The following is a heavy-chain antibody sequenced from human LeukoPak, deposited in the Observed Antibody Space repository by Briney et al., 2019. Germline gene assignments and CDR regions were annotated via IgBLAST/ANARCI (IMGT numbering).Heavy chain of an antibody. Sequence: PGGSLRLSCAASGFTFSSYWMSWVRQAPGKGLEWVANIKQDGSEKYYVDSVKGRFTISRDNAKNSLYLQMNSLRAEDTAVYYCARWSRDYYDSSGYYSDYWGREPWSPSPQ. V-gene: IGHV3-7*01. CDR1: GFTFSSYW. CDR3: ARWSRDYYDSSGYYSDY. D-gene: IGHD3-22*01. CDR2: IKQDGSEK. J-gene: IGHJ4*02.